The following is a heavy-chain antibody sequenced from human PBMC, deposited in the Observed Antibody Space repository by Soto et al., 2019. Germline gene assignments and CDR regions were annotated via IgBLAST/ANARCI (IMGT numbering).Heavy chain of an antibody. J-gene: IGHJ5*02. D-gene: IGHD1-1*01. CDR3: ATMETFVSFNWFDP. CDR1: GYSFTNND. Sequence: ASVKVSCMASGYSFTNNDVSWVRQATGQGLEWMGWMNPGSGDTGYAQKFQGGVTMTRDISIATAYVELSSLRSDDTAIYYCATMETFVSFNWFDPWGQGTLVTVSS. CDR2: MNPGSGDT. V-gene: IGHV1-8*01.